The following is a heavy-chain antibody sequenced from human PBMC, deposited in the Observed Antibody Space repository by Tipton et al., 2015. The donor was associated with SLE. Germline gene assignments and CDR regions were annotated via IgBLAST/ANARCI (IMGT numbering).Heavy chain of an antibody. D-gene: IGHD3-22*01. CDR3: ARVSDYYDSSGYYFDY. Sequence: TLSLTCTVSGGSISSGSYYWSWIRQPAGKGLEWIGYIYTSGSTNYNPSLKSRVTISVDTSKNQFSLKLSSVTAADTAVYYCARVSDYYDSSGYYFDYWGQGTLVTVSS. J-gene: IGHJ4*02. V-gene: IGHV4-61*09. CDR2: IYTSGST. CDR1: GGSISSGSYY.